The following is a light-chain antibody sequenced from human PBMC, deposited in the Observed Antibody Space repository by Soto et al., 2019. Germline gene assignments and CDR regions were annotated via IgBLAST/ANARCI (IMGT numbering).Light chain of an antibody. CDR1: SSDVGGYNY. CDR2: EVS. V-gene: IGLV2-14*01. J-gene: IGLJ1*01. Sequence: QSALTQPASVSGSPGQSITISCTGTSSDVGGYNYVSWYQQHPGKAPNLMIYEVSNRPSGVSNRFSGSKSGNTASLTISGLQAEDEADYYCSSYTSISTLYVFGTGTKVTVL. CDR3: SSYTSISTLYV.